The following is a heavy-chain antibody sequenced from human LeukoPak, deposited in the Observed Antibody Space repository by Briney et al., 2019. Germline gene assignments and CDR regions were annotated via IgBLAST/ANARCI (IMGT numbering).Heavy chain of an antibody. V-gene: IGHV4-59*12. CDR1: GGSISNYY. D-gene: IGHD1-1*01. CDR3: ARANGRPGYRWFDP. J-gene: IGHJ5*02. Sequence: PSETLSLTCIVSGGSISNYYWSWIRQPPGKGLEWIGYIYYSGSTNYNPSLKSRMTISIDTSENQFSLKLSSVTAADTAVYLCARANGRPGYRWFDPWGQGTLVTVSS. CDR2: IYYSGST.